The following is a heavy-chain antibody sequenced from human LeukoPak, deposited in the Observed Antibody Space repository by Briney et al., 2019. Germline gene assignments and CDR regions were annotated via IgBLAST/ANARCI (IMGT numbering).Heavy chain of an antibody. CDR2: ISSSISTI. CDR1: GFTFSSYS. D-gene: IGHD3-22*01. J-gene: IGHJ4*02. CDR3: AVVSGFRFDY. Sequence: GSLRLSCAASGFTFSSYSMNWVRQAPGKGLEWVSYISSSISTIYYADSVKGRFTISRDNAKNSLYLQMNSLRAEATAVYYCAVVSGFRFDYWGQGTLVTVSS. V-gene: IGHV3-48*04.